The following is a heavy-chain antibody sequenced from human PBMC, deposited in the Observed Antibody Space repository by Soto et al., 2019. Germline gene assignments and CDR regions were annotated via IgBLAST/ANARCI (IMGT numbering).Heavy chain of an antibody. V-gene: IGHV4-39*01. CDR2: IYYSGST. CDR1: GGSISSSSYY. J-gene: IGHJ4*02. Sequence: PSETLSLTCTVSGGSISSSSYYWGWIRQPPGKGLEWIGSIYYSGSTYYNPSLKSRVTISVDTSKNQFSLKLSSVTAADTAVYYCARHPPENYFDYWGQGTLVTVSS. CDR3: ARHPPENYFDY.